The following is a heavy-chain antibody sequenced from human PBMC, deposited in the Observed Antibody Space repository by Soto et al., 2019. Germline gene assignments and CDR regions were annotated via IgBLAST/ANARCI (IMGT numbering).Heavy chain of an antibody. V-gene: IGHV3-30*18. CDR1: GLSFSAYG. J-gene: IGHJ4*02. CDR2: ISYDGSKI. D-gene: IGHD3-22*01. Sequence: QVQLVESGGGVVQPGRSLRVSCAASGLSFSAYGMHWVRQAPGKGLEWVAGISYDGSKIYYADSVRGRFTISRDNVKSTLFLQMTSLTAADTAVYYCENSFRSSGYYYFDYWGQGTLVTVSS. CDR3: ENSFRSSGYYYFDY.